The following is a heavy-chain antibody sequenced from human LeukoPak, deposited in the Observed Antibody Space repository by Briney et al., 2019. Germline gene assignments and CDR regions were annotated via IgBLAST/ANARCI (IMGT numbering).Heavy chain of an antibody. J-gene: IGHJ4*02. D-gene: IGHD2-21*02. Sequence: ASVKVSCKASGYTFTSYGISWVRQAPGQGLEWMGWISAYNGNTNYAQKLQGRVTMTTDTSTSTAYMELRSLRSDDTAVYYCARRPPYCGGDCYADYWGQRTLVTVSS. V-gene: IGHV1-18*01. CDR3: ARRPPYCGGDCYADY. CDR1: GYTFTSYG. CDR2: ISAYNGNT.